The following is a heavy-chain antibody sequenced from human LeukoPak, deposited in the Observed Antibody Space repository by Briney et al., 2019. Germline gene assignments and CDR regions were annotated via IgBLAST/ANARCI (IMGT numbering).Heavy chain of an antibody. D-gene: IGHD5-12*01. Sequence: PGGSLRLSCAASGFTVSSNYMSGVRQAPGKGLEGVSVIYSGGSTYYADSVKGRFTISRDNSKNTLYLQMNSLRAEDTAVYYCARDSGIVAPSIPLDYWGQGTLVTVSS. CDR1: GFTVSSNY. CDR2: IYSGGST. V-gene: IGHV3-53*01. CDR3: ARDSGIVAPSIPLDY. J-gene: IGHJ4*02.